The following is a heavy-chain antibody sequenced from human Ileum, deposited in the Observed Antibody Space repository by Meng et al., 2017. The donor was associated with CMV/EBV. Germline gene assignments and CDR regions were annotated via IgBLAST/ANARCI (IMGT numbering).Heavy chain of an antibody. CDR1: GFSLSTSGVG. V-gene: IGHV2-5*01. CDR2: IYWNDDK. J-gene: IGHJ4*02. D-gene: IGHD3-3*01. CDR3: AHRREDFWSGYYSFDY. Sequence: SGPTLVKPTQTLTLTCTFSGFSLSTSGVGVGWIRQPPGKALEWLALIYWNDDKRYSPSLKSRLTITKDTYKNQVVLTMTNMDPVDTATYYCAHRREDFWSGYYSFDYWGQGTLVTVSS.